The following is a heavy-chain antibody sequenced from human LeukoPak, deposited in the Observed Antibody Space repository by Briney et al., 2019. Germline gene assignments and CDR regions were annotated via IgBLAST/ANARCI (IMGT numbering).Heavy chain of an antibody. J-gene: IGHJ4*02. V-gene: IGHV3-11*06. Sequence: GGSLRLSCAASGFTFSDYYMSWIRQAPGKGLEWVSSISSSSSSYIYYADSVKGRFTISRDNAQNSLYLQMNSLRAEDTAVYYCARDYDYSNVDYWGQGTLVTVSS. D-gene: IGHD4-11*01. CDR1: GFTFSDYY. CDR3: ARDYDYSNVDY. CDR2: ISSSSSSYI.